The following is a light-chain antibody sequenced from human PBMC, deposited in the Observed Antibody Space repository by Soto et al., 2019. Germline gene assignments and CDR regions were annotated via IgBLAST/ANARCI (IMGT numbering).Light chain of an antibody. J-gene: IGLJ3*02. CDR1: SSDVGSFNL. Sequence: QSALTQPASVSGSPGQSITISCTGTSSDVGSFNLVSWYQHHPGKAPKLMIYEDSKRPSGVSNRFSGSRSGNTASLTISGLQAEDEADYYCCSYAGGRTWVFGGGTKVTVL. V-gene: IGLV2-23*01. CDR2: EDS. CDR3: CSYAGGRTWV.